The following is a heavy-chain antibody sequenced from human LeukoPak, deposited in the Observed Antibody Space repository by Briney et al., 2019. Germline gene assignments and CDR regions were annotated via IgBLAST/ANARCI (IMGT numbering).Heavy chain of an antibody. CDR3: AKSGPSTYYYSYYFDV. J-gene: IGHJ6*03. Sequence: GRSLRLSCAASGFTFDDYAMHWVRQAPGKGLEWVSGISWNSGSIGYADSVKGRFTISRDNAKNSLYLQMNSLRAEDTALYYCAKSGPSTYYYSYYFDVWGKGTTVTVSS. CDR2: ISWNSGSI. V-gene: IGHV3-9*01. CDR1: GFTFDDYA. D-gene: IGHD1-26*01.